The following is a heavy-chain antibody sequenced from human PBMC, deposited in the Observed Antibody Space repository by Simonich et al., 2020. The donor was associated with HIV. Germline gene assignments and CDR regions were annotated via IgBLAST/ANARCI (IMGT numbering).Heavy chain of an antibody. Sequence: VHLVESGGGLVKPGGSLRLSCAASEFTFTSYSMNWGRQAPGKGLEWIGEINHSGSTNYNPSLKSRVTISVHTSKKQFSLKVTSVTAADTAVYYCAGDSSTYYYHYWGQGTLVTVSS. J-gene: IGHJ4*02. V-gene: IGHV4-34*08. CDR1: EFTFTSYS. CDR2: INHSGST. D-gene: IGHD3-22*01. CDR3: AGDSSTYYYHY.